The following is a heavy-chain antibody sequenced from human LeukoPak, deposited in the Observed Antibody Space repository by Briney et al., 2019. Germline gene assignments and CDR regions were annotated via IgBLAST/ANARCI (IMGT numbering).Heavy chain of an antibody. CDR1: GYTFTSYG. CDR2: ISAYNGNT. CDR3: ARDSARTSSGWPGDY. J-gene: IGHJ4*02. Sequence: GASVKVSCKASGYTFTSYGISWVRQAPGQGLEWMGWISAYNGNTNYAQKLQGRVTMTTDTSTSTAYMELRSLRSDDTAVYYCARDSARTSSGWPGDYWGQGTLVTVSS. V-gene: IGHV1-18*01. D-gene: IGHD6-19*01.